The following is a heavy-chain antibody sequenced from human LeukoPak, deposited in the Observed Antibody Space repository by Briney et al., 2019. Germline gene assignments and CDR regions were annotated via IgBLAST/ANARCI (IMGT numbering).Heavy chain of an antibody. J-gene: IGHJ4*02. CDR2: IIPIFGTA. CDR3: ARDIVSSSPFDY. Sequence: SVKVSCKASGGTFSSYAISWVRQAPGQGLEWMGGIIPIFGTANYAQKFQGRVTITADESTSTAYMELSSLRSEDTAVYYCARDIVSSSPFDYWGQGTLVTVSS. D-gene: IGHD6-6*01. V-gene: IGHV1-69*13. CDR1: GGTFSSYA.